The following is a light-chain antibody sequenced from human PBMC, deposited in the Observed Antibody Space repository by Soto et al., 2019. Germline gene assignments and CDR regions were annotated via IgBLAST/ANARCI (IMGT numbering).Light chain of an antibody. CDR1: QSVSSN. V-gene: IGKV3-15*01. CDR2: GAS. Sequence: IVMTQSPVTLPLSPGERATISCRASQSVSSNLAWYQQKPGQAHRLLIYGASTRATGIPARLSGSGSGTEFTLTISSLQPDDFATYYCQQYNSYWTFGQGTKVDIK. J-gene: IGKJ1*01. CDR3: QQYNSYWT.